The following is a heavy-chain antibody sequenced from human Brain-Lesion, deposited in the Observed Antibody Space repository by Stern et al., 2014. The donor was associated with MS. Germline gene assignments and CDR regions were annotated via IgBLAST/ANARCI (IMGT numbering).Heavy chain of an antibody. CDR3: STLSPGAGGNYYRHFDY. D-gene: IGHD1-26*01. J-gene: IGHJ4*02. CDR2: FDPEDGET. CDR1: GYTLTELS. V-gene: IGHV1-24*01. Sequence: VQLVESGAEVTKPGASVKVSCKVSGYTLTELSMHWVRQAPRKGLAWMGGFDPEDGETIYAQKFQGRVTMTEDTSTDTAYMELSSLRSEDTAVYYCSTLSPGAGGNYYRHFDYWGQGTLVTVSS.